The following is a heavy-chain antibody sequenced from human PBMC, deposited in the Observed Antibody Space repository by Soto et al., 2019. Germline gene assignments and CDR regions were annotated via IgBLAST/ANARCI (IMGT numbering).Heavy chain of an antibody. CDR1: GLTLSNYW. J-gene: IGHJ5*02. D-gene: IGHD2-2*01. V-gene: IGHV3-74*01. Sequence: GGSLRLSCAASGLTLSNYWMHWARQAPGKGLVWVSRINPDGTSSNSADSVRGRFTISRDNAKNTVYLEMNSLRDEDTAVYYCAHSTTLNWFDPWGQGTLVTVSS. CDR2: INPDGTSS. CDR3: AHSTTLNWFDP.